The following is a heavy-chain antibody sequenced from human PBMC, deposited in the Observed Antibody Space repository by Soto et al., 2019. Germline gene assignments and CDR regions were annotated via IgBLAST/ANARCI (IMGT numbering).Heavy chain of an antibody. D-gene: IGHD1-26*01. CDR1: GYTFSSYG. J-gene: IGHJ3*02. V-gene: IGHV1-18*01. Sequence: QVQLVQSGAEVKKPGASVKVSCRASGYTFSSYGISWVRQAPGQGLEWMGWISAYNGNTRSPQKFQGRLTMTTDTSTRTAYMELRSLRSDDTAVYYCARASHSGSYSPDDAFDIWGQGTMVTVSS. CDR3: ARASHSGSYSPDDAFDI. CDR2: ISAYNGNT.